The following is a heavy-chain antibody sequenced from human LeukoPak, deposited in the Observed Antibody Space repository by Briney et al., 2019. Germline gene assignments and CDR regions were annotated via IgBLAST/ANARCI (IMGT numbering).Heavy chain of an antibody. Sequence: SETLSLTCTVSGGSISGYYWSWIRQPPGKGLEWIGYIYTSGSTNYNPSLKSRVTISVDTSKNQFSLKVSSVTAADTAVYYCARYWNGDYFDYWGQGTLVTVSS. CDR1: GGSISGYY. CDR3: ARYWNGDYFDY. CDR2: IYTSGST. D-gene: IGHD1-1*01. V-gene: IGHV4-4*09. J-gene: IGHJ4*02.